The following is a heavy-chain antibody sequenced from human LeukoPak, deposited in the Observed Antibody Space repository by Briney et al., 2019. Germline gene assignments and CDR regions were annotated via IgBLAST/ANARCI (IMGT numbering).Heavy chain of an antibody. CDR1: GGSISSYY. V-gene: IGHV4-59*12. CDR2: IYYSGST. D-gene: IGHD6-19*01. CDR3: ARDSDSSGWRYYYYMDV. Sequence: SETLSLTCTVSGGSISSYYWGWIRQPPGKGLEWIGYIYYSGSTNYNPSLKSRVTISVDTSKNQFSLKLSSVTAADTAVYYCARDSDSSGWRYYYYMDVWGKGTTVTISS. J-gene: IGHJ6*03.